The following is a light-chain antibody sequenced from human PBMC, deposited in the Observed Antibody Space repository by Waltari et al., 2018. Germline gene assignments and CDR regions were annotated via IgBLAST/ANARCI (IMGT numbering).Light chain of an antibody. CDR3: AAWDDSLSGVV. J-gene: IGLJ2*01. Sequence: QSVLTQPPSASGTPGQGVIISCSGSNSNIGSNTVHWYQQRPGTAPKLVIYSKYQRPSGGPARFSGSKYVTSAYLAISGLQSEDEADYYCAAWDDSLSGVVFGGGTKLTVL. CDR2: SKY. V-gene: IGLV1-44*01. CDR1: NSNIGSNT.